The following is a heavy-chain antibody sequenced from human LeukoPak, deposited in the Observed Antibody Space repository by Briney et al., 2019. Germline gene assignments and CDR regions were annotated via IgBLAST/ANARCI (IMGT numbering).Heavy chain of an antibody. D-gene: IGHD6-13*01. V-gene: IGHV3-21*01. CDR1: GFTFSSYS. Sequence: GGSLRLSCAASGFTFSSYSMNWVRQAPGKGLEWVSSISSSSTYIYYADSVKGRFTISRDNAKNSLYLQMNSLRAEDTAVYYCARAKRQQLVLGNWFDPWGKGTLVTVSS. CDR3: ARAKRQQLVLGNWFDP. CDR2: ISSSSTYI. J-gene: IGHJ5*02.